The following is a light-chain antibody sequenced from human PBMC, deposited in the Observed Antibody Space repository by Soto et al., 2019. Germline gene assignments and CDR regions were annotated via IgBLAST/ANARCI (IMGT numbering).Light chain of an antibody. V-gene: IGLV1-51*01. CDR1: SSNIGKNY. CDR3: ATWDSSLSAGV. CDR2: DND. J-gene: IGLJ3*02. Sequence: QLVLTQPPSVSAAPGQKVSISCSGSSSNIGKNYVSWYQQFPGTAPKLLIYDNDKRPSGIPDRFSGSKSGTSATLGITGLQTGDEADYYCATWDSSLSAGVFGGGTKVTVL.